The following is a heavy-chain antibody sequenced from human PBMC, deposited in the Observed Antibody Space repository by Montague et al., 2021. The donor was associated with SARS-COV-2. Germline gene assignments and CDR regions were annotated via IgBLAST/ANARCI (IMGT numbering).Heavy chain of an antibody. V-gene: IGHV3-30*04. CDR2: ISYDGSNK. J-gene: IGHJ5*02. Sequence: SLRLSCAASGFTFSSYAMHWVRQAPGKGLEWVAVISYDGSNKYYADSVKGRFTISRDNSKNTLYLQMNSLRAEDTAVYYCARDGREGLLWFGKLLFGWFDPWGQGTLVTVSS. CDR1: GFTFSSYA. D-gene: IGHD3-10*01. CDR3: ARDGREGLLWFGKLLFGWFDP.